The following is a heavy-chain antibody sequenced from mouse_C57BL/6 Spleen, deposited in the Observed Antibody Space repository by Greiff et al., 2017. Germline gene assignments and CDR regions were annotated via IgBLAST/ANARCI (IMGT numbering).Heavy chain of an antibody. D-gene: IGHD2-3*01. Sequence: EVQRVESGPGLVKPSQSLSLTCSVTGYSITSGYYWNWIRQFPGNKLEWMGYISYDGSNNYNPSLKNRISITRDTSKNQFFLKLNSVTTEDTATYYCARVSDGYWYFDVWGTGTTVTVSS. CDR2: ISYDGSN. CDR1: GYSITSGYY. CDR3: ARVSDGYWYFDV. J-gene: IGHJ1*03. V-gene: IGHV3-6*01.